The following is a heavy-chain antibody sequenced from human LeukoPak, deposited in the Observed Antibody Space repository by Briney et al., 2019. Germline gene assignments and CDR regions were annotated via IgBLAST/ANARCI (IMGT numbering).Heavy chain of an antibody. CDR2: SNPSGGST. CDR3: ARAWGYCSSTSCPVRYGMDV. D-gene: IGHD2-2*01. J-gene: IGHJ6*02. Sequence: ASMKVSCKAFGYTFSSHAMNWVRQAPGQGLEWMGISNPSGGSTSYAQKFQGRVTMTRDTSTSTVYMELSSLRSEDTAVYYCARAWGYCSSTSCPVRYGMDVWGQGTTVTVSS. V-gene: IGHV1-46*01. CDR1: GYTFSSHA.